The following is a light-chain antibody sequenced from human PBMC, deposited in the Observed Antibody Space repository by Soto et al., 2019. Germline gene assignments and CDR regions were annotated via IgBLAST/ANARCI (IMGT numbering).Light chain of an antibody. CDR2: GNS. J-gene: IGLJ1*01. V-gene: IGLV1-40*01. Sequence: QSVLTQPASVSGSPGQSITISCTGTSSDVGAGYDVHWYQQPPGTAPKLLIYGNSNRPSGVPDRFSGSKSGTSASLAITGLQAEDEDDYYCQSYDSSLSGFYVFGTGTKVTVL. CDR3: QSYDSSLSGFYV. CDR1: SSDVGAGYD.